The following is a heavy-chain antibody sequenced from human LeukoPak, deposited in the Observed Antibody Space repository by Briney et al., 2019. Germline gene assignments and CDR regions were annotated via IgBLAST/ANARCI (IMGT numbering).Heavy chain of an antibody. CDR2: ISGDGGST. Sequence: GGSLRLSCAASGFTFDDYAMHWVRQAPGKGLECVSLISGDGGSTYYADSVKGRFTISRDNSKNSLYLQMNSLRTEDTALYYCAKALRLYDILTGCDYWGQGTLVTVSS. V-gene: IGHV3-43*02. D-gene: IGHD3-9*01. J-gene: IGHJ4*02. CDR1: GFTFDDYA. CDR3: AKALRLYDILTGCDY.